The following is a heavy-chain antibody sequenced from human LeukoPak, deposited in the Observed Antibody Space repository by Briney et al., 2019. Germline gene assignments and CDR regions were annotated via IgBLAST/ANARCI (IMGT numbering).Heavy chain of an antibody. CDR2: IYTSGST. D-gene: IGHD3-10*01. V-gene: IGHV4-61*02. Sequence: SETLSLTCTVSGGSISSGSYYWSWIRQPAGKGLGWIGRIYTSGSTNYNPSLKSRVTISVDTSKNQFSLKLSSVTAADTAVYYCARGWFGELFNWFDPWGQGTLVTVSS. CDR3: ARGWFGELFNWFDP. J-gene: IGHJ5*02. CDR1: GGSISSGSYY.